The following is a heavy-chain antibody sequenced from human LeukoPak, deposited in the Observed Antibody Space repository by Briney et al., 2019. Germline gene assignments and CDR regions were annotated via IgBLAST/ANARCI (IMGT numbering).Heavy chain of an antibody. V-gene: IGHV3-74*01. D-gene: IGHD3-22*01. Sequence: GGSLKLSCAASGFTFNNYWMHWVRQAPGKGLVWVSGINSDGSSATYADSVKGRFTISRDNAKNTLYLEMNSLRAEDMAVYYCAIGVVITTAFDNWGQGTLVTVSS. CDR1: GFTFNNYW. CDR3: AIGVVITTAFDN. J-gene: IGHJ4*02. CDR2: INSDGSSA.